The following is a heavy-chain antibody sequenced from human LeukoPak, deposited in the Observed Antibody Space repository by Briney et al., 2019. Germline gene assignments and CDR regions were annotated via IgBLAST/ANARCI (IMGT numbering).Heavy chain of an antibody. CDR2: IYTSGST. J-gene: IGHJ2*01. V-gene: IGHV4-4*07. CDR3: ARHFDL. Sequence: SETLSLTCTVSGVSMNYYFWNWIRQPAGEGLQWIGRIYTSGSTNYNPSLKSRITISLDTSMNQISLKLNSVTAADTAVYYCARHFDLWGRGTLVTVSS. CDR1: GVSMNYYF.